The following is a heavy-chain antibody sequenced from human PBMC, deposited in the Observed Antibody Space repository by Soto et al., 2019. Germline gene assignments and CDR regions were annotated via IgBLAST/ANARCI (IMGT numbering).Heavy chain of an antibody. CDR3: AKEGVYSSGWYIDY. D-gene: IGHD6-19*01. CDR1: GFTFSSYG. Sequence: QVQLVESGGGVVQPGRSLRLSCAASGFTFSSYGMHWVRQAPGKGLEWVAVISYDGSNKYYADSVKGRFTISRDNSKNPLYLQMNSLSAEDTAVYYCAKEGVYSSGWYIDYWGQGTLVTVSS. CDR2: ISYDGSNK. V-gene: IGHV3-30*18. J-gene: IGHJ4*02.